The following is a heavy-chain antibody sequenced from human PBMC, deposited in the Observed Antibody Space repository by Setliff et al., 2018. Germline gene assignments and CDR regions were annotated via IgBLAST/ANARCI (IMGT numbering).Heavy chain of an antibody. CDR1: GGSLSNYY. Sequence: PSETLSLTCTVYGGSLSNYYWSWIRQSPGKGLDWIGEINHSGTTNYDPSLEGRISISVDASKRQFSLKLTSMTAADTAVYFCARHLLVQGTYHFDYWGQGSPVTVSS. J-gene: IGHJ4*02. CDR2: INHSGTT. CDR3: ARHLLVQGTYHFDY. V-gene: IGHV4-34*01. D-gene: IGHD3-10*01.